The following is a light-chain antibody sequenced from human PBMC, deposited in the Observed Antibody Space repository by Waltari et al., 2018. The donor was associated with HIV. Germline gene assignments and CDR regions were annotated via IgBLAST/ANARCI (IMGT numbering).Light chain of an antibody. Sequence: QSVLTQPPSMSMALGQKVTISCSGINSTIGNNYVSWYLQVPGTAPKLLIYDNNKRPSEIPARFSGSKTGTSATLGITGLQTVDEADYYCGAWDSSLSAWVFGGGTTLTVL. CDR2: DNN. CDR1: NSTIGNNY. V-gene: IGLV1-51*01. J-gene: IGLJ3*02. CDR3: GAWDSSLSAWV.